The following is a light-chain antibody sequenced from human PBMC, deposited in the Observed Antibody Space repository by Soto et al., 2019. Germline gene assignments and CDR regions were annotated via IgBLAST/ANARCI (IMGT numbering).Light chain of an antibody. J-gene: IGLJ2*01. V-gene: IGLV2-11*01. CDR1: SSDVGGYNY. CDR3: CSYAGTYTYVV. Sequence: QSALTQPRSVSGSPGQSVTISCTGTSSDVGGYNYVSWYQQHPGKAPTLMIYDVSKRPSGVPDRFSGSKSGNTAPLTISGLQAEDEADYYCCSYAGTYTYVVFGGGTKLTVL. CDR2: DVS.